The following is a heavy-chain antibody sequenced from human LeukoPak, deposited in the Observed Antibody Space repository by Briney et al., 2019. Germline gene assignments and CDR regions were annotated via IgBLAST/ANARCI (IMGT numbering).Heavy chain of an antibody. V-gene: IGHV3-64*01. Sequence: SGGSLRLSCAASGFTFSSYGMHWVLQAPGKGPESVSAITPTGGSTYYTNSVQGRFTISRDNSKNTLYLQMGNLRGDDMAVYYCARSNSGWFDSWGQGTLVTVSS. J-gene: IGHJ5*01. CDR3: ARSNSGWFDS. CDR1: GFTFSSYG. CDR2: ITPTGGST. D-gene: IGHD6-19*01.